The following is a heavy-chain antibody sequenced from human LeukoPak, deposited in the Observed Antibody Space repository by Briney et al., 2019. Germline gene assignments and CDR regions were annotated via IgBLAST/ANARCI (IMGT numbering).Heavy chain of an antibody. D-gene: IGHD4-17*01. CDR2: ISWRSGSI. J-gene: IGHJ4*02. CDR3: AKDGYDYGDSGPFDY. V-gene: IGHV3-9*01. CDR1: GFTFSSYS. Sequence: GGSLRLSCAASGFTFSSYSMNWVRQAPGKGLEWVSGISWRSGSIGHADSVKGRFTISRDNAKNSLYLQMNSLRAEDTALYYCAKDGYDYGDSGPFDYWGQGTLVTVSS.